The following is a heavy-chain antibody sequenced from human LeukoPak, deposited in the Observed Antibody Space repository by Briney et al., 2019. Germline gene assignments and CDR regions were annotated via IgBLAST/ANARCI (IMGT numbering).Heavy chain of an antibody. CDR2: ISYDGSTK. CDR3: AKNPSPGGGFDY. Sequence: GGSLRLSCAASGFTFSSYGMHWVRQAPGKGLEWVAVISYDGSTKYYADSVKGRFTISGDNSKNTLYLQMNSLTAEDTAVYYCAKNPSPGGGFDYWGQGTLVTVSS. V-gene: IGHV3-30*18. CDR1: GFTFSSYG. D-gene: IGHD3-16*01. J-gene: IGHJ4*02.